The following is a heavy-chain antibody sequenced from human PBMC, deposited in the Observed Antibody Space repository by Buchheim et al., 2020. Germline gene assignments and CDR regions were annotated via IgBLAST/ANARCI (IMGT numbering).Heavy chain of an antibody. V-gene: IGHV1-69*01. D-gene: IGHD6-19*01. J-gene: IGHJ6*02. Sequence: QVQLVQSGAEVKKPGSSVNVSCNASGGTFSSYAISWVRQAPGQGLEWMGGIIPIFGTANYAQKFQGRVTITADASTSKAYMELSSLRSEDTAVYYCARGAPYSSGWYLSYYGMDVWGQGTT. CDR1: GGTFSSYA. CDR2: IIPIFGTA. CDR3: ARGAPYSSGWYLSYYGMDV.